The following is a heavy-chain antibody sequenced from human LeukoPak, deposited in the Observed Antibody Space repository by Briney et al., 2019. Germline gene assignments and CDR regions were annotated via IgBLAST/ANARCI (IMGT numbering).Heavy chain of an antibody. D-gene: IGHD6-19*01. CDR3: ATQVAGTPYYFDY. CDR2: IYYSGST. V-gene: IGHV4-39*01. Sequence: PSETLSLTCTVSGGSISSSSYYWGWIRQPPGKGLEWIGSIYYSGSTYYNPSLKSRVTISGDTSKNQFSLKLSSVTAADTAVYYCATQVAGTPYYFDYWGQGTLVTVSS. CDR1: GGSISSSSYY. J-gene: IGHJ4*02.